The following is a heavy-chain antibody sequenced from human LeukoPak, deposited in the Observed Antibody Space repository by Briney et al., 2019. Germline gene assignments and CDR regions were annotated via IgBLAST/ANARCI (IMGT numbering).Heavy chain of an antibody. V-gene: IGHV3-23*01. D-gene: IGHD7-27*01. CDR1: GFTFSRNA. Sequence: PGGSLRLSCAASGFTFSRNAMIWVRQAPGKGLEWVSAISGSGSDTYYADSVKGRFTISRDNSKNTVYLRMNSLRAEDTAIYYWAKDPWGSRRYFDYWGQGTLVTVSS. J-gene: IGHJ4*02. CDR3: AKDPWGSRRYFDY. CDR2: ISGSGSDT.